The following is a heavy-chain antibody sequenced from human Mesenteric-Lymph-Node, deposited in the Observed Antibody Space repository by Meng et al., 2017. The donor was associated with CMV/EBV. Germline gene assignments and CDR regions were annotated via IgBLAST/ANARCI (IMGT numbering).Heavy chain of an antibody. CDR2: IYYSGST. D-gene: IGHD3-3*01. J-gene: IGHJ2*01. V-gene: IGHV4-59*01. Sequence: SGGSISNYYWSWIRPPPEKGLELIGYIYYSGSTDYNPSLKSRVTISVDTSKNQFSLKLSSVTAADTAVYYCARTYYDSWSGSYWYFDLWGRGTLVTVSS. CDR3: ARTYYDSWSGSYWYFDL. CDR1: GGSISNYY.